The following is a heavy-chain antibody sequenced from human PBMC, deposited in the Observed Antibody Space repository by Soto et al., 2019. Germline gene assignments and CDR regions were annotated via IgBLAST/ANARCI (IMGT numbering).Heavy chain of an antibody. CDR1: CGYISSYY. Sequence: TETLSLTGTVSCGYISSYYWSWIRQPQGKGLEWIGYIYYSGSTNYNPSLKSRVTISVDTSKNQFSLKLSSVTAADTAVYYCALGYSSSWYDYYYYGMDVWGQGTTVTVSS. CDR3: ALGYSSSWYDYYYYGMDV. CDR2: IYYSGST. V-gene: IGHV4-59*08. D-gene: IGHD6-13*01. J-gene: IGHJ6*02.